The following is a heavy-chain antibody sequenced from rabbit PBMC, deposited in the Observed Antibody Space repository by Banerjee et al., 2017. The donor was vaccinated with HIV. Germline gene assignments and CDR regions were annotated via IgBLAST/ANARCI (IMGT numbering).Heavy chain of an antibody. CDR3: AREISSYLDYFNL. V-gene: IGHV1S40*01. CDR1: GFDFSSNA. Sequence: QSLEESGGDLVKPGASLTLTCTASGFDFSSNAMCWVRQAPGKGLEWIACIDAGSSGNTYYASWAKGRFTISKTSSTTVTLQMTSLTAADTATYFCAREISSYLDYFNLWGPGTLVTVS. D-gene: IGHD8-1*01. CDR2: IDAGSSGNT. J-gene: IGHJ4*01.